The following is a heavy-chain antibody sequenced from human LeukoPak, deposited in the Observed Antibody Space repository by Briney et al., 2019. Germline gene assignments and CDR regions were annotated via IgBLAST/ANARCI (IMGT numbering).Heavy chain of an antibody. J-gene: IGHJ4*02. CDR1: GFTFSSYW. CDR2: IYSGGGT. Sequence: GGSLRLSCAASGFTFSSYWMSWVRQAPGEGLEWVSVIYSGGGTFYADSVKGRFTISRDNSKNTLYLQMNSLRAEDTAVYYCAGDSSGPGYWGQGTLVTVSS. D-gene: IGHD6-19*01. V-gene: IGHV3-53*01. CDR3: AGDSSGPGY.